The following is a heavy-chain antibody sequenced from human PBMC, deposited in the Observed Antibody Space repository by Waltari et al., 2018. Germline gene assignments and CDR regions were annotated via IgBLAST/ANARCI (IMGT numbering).Heavy chain of an antibody. Sequence: EVHLVESGGGLVQPGGSLTLSCASSGFDFNTYSMNWVRQAPGKGLGWLSYISSSSQTTYYADSVRSRFTISRDNAQNSLYLHMNSLRAEDTAVYYCARDEVVVAGVPHDYWGQGTLVTVSS. D-gene: IGHD2-15*01. CDR1: GFDFNTYS. V-gene: IGHV3-48*04. CDR3: ARDEVVVAGVPHDY. J-gene: IGHJ4*02. CDR2: ISSSSQTT.